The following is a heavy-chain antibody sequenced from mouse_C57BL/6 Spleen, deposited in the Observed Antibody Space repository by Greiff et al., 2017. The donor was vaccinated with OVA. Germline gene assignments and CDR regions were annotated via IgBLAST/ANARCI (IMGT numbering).Heavy chain of an antibody. CDR1: GYTFTSYW. V-gene: IGHV1-7*01. CDR2: INPSSGYT. Sequence: QVQLQQSGAELAKPGASVKLSCKASGYTFTSYWMHWVQQRPGQGLEWIGYINPSSGYTKYNQKFKDKATLTAAKSSSTSYMQLSSLTYEDSAVSYCARDDGSSSFDYWGQGTTLTVSS. J-gene: IGHJ2*01. CDR3: ARDDGSSSFDY. D-gene: IGHD1-1*01.